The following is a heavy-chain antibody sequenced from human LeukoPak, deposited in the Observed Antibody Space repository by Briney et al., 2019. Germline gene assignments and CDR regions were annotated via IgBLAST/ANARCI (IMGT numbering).Heavy chain of an antibody. CDR2: IYYSGST. Sequence: SETLSLTCTVSGGSISSYYWSWIRQPPGKGLEWIGYIYYSGSTNYNPSLKSRVTISVDTSKNQFSLKLSSVTAADTAVYYCARPKWRLDYYFAYWGQGTLVTVSS. CDR1: GGSISSYY. CDR3: ARPKWRLDYYFAY. V-gene: IGHV4-59*08. D-gene: IGHD5-12*01. J-gene: IGHJ4*02.